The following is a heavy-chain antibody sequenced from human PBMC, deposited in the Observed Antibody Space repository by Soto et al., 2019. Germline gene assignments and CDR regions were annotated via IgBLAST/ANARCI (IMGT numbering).Heavy chain of an antibody. Sequence: SETLSLTCTVSGGSISSSSYYWGWIRQPPGKGLEWIGSIYYSGSTYYNPSLKSRVTISVDTSKNQFSLKPSSVTAADTAVYYCARGAPLYYDILTGYDYWGQGTLVTVSS. D-gene: IGHD3-9*01. CDR2: IYYSGST. CDR3: ARGAPLYYDILTGYDY. V-gene: IGHV4-39*07. J-gene: IGHJ4*02. CDR1: GGSISSSSYY.